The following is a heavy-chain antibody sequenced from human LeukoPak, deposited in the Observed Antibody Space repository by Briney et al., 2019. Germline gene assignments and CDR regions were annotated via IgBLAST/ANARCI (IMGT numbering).Heavy chain of an antibody. CDR1: GYTFTGYY. J-gene: IGHJ4*02. Sequence: ASVKVCCKASGYTFTGYYMHWVRQAPGQGLEWMGWINPNSGGTNYAQKFQGRVTMTRDTSISTAYMELSRLRSDDTAVYYCARVGTYSGSYKPESDFDYWGQGTLVTVSS. CDR3: ARVGTYSGSYKPESDFDY. V-gene: IGHV1-2*02. CDR2: INPNSGGT. D-gene: IGHD1-26*01.